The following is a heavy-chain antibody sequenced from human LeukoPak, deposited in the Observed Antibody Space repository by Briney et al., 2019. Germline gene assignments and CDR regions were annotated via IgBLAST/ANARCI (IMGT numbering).Heavy chain of an antibody. J-gene: IGHJ5*02. Sequence: GGSLTLSCAASGFTFDDYGMSWVRQAPGKGLEWVSGINWDGGSTGYADSVKGRFTISRDNAKNSLYLQMNSLRAEDTALYYCARDVAARPGWFYPWGQGTLVSVSS. CDR3: ARDVAARPGWFYP. V-gene: IGHV3-20*04. CDR2: INWDGGST. CDR1: GFTFDDYG. D-gene: IGHD6-6*01.